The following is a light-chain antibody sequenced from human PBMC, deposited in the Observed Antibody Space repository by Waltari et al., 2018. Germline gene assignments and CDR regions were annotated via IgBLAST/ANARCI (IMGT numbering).Light chain of an antibody. CDR3: SSQSSNNVVL. Sequence: QSALPQPASVSGSPGQSVTIFCTGTSNDVGGSNSVPWYQEHPGQAPRVIIYDASDRPSGVSDRFSGSKSGNTASLTISGLQAEDEADYYCSSQSSNNVVLFGGGTKLTVL. CDR1: SNDVGGSNS. CDR2: DAS. J-gene: IGLJ2*01. V-gene: IGLV2-14*01.